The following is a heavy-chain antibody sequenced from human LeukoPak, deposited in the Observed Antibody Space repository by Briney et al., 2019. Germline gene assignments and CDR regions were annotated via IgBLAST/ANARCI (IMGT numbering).Heavy chain of an antibody. Sequence: SETLSLTCTVSGGSVSSDSYYWSWIRQPAGKGLEWIGRIYTSGSTNYNPSLKSRVTISVDTSKNQFSLKLSSVTAADTAVYYCARGSNDILFDYWGQGTLVTVSS. D-gene: IGHD3-9*01. CDR3: ARGSNDILFDY. J-gene: IGHJ4*02. CDR1: GGSVSSDSYY. V-gene: IGHV4-61*02. CDR2: IYTSGST.